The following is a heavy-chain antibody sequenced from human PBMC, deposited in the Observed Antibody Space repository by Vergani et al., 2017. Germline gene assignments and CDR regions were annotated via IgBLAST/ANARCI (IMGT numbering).Heavy chain of an antibody. CDR2: IYPGDSDT. CDR3: ARMGAYTMIVVAVDAFDI. J-gene: IGHJ3*02. Sequence: EVQLVQSGAEVKKPGESLKISCKGSGYSFTSYWIGWVRQMPGKGLEWMGIIYPGDSDTRYSPSFQGQVTISADKSISTAYLQWSSLKASDTAMSYCARMGAYTMIVVAVDAFDIWGQGTMVTVSS. D-gene: IGHD3-22*01. V-gene: IGHV5-51*01. CDR1: GYSFTSYW.